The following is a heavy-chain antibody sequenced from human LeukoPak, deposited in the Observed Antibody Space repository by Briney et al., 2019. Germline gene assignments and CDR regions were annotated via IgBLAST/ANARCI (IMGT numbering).Heavy chain of an antibody. Sequence: GGSLRLSCVASGFTFRTYTMNWVRQTPGKGLEWVSVIYVGGSAYYADSVKGRFTISGDSSKNTLYLQMNSLRAEDTAVYYCATPPVYGSGPWGAFDIWGQGTMVTVSS. J-gene: IGHJ3*02. D-gene: IGHD3-10*01. CDR3: ATPPVYGSGPWGAFDI. V-gene: IGHV3-53*01. CDR2: IYVGGSA. CDR1: GFTFRTYT.